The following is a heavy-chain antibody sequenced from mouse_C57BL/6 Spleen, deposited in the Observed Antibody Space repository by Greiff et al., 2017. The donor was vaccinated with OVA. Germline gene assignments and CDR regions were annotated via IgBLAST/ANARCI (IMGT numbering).Heavy chain of an antibody. CDR3: ARREGEPAWFDY. CDR1: GYTFTGYC. Sequence: QVHVKQPGAELVKPGASVKLSCKASGYTFTGYCMHWVKQRPGQGLEWIGMIYPSSGSTNYNEKFKSKATLTVDKSSSTAYMQLSSLTSEDSAVEYCARREGEPAWFDYWGQGTLVTVSA. D-gene: IGHD3-3*01. V-gene: IGHV1-64*01. J-gene: IGHJ3*01. CDR2: IYPSSGST.